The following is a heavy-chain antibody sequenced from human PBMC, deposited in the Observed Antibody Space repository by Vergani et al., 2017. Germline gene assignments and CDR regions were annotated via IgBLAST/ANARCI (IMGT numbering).Heavy chain of an antibody. CDR1: GFTFSSYA. J-gene: IGHJ6*02. D-gene: IGHD3-3*01. CDR2: ISSNGGST. V-gene: IGHV3-64D*06. CDR3: AAGADYDFWSGYPIIYGMDV. Sequence: EVQLVESGGGLVQPGGSLRLSCSASGFTFSSYAMHWVRQAPGKGLEYVSAISSNGGSTYYADSVKGRFTISRDNSKNTLYLQMSSLRAEDTAVYYCAAGADYDFWSGYPIIYGMDVWGQGTTVTVSS.